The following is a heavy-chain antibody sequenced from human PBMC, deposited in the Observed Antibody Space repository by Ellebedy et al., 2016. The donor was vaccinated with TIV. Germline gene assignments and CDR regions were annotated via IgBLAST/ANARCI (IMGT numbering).Heavy chain of an antibody. Sequence: GESLKISCGTSGFTFSNYWMTWVRQAPGKGLEWVANIKQDGSEKYYVDSVKGRFSISRDNAKNSLYVQMNSLRDEDTAVYYCARDQWLGRAYYFDSWGQGTLATVSS. CDR3: ARDQWLGRAYYFDS. J-gene: IGHJ4*02. D-gene: IGHD6-19*01. V-gene: IGHV3-7*01. CDR1: GFTFSNYW. CDR2: IKQDGSEK.